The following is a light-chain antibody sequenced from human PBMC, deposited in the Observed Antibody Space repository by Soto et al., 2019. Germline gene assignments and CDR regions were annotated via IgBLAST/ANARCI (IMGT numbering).Light chain of an antibody. CDR3: QQYSSSPIT. J-gene: IGKJ5*01. CDR2: GGS. Sequence: DIVLTQSPGTLSLSPGERATLSCRASQSVSSNHLAWYQQKPGQAPRLLIYGGSSRATGIPVRFSGSGSETDFTLTITRLEPEDFAVYYCQQYSSSPITFGQGTRLEIK. V-gene: IGKV3-20*01. CDR1: QSVSSNH.